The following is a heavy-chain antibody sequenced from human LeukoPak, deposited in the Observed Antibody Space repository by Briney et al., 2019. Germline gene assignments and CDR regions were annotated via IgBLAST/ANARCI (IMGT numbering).Heavy chain of an antibody. CDR2: IYSGGST. CDR3: ASRPNYDILTGYYEGAFDI. J-gene: IGHJ3*02. Sequence: GGSLRLSYAASGFTFSSYTMHWVRQAPGKGLEWVSVIYSGGSTYYADSVKGRFTISRDNSKNTLYLQMNSLRAEDTAVYYCASRPNYDILTGYYEGAFDIWGQGTMVTVSS. D-gene: IGHD3-9*01. CDR1: GFTFSSYT. V-gene: IGHV3-53*01.